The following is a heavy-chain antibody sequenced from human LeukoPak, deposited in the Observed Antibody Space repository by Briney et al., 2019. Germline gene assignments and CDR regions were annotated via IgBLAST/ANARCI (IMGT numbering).Heavy chain of an antibody. V-gene: IGHV1-46*01. D-gene: IGHD6-19*01. CDR3: ARDPEGSGCYFDY. CDR2: INPSGGST. Sequence: GASVKVSCKASGYTFTSYFMHLGRQAPGQGLEWMGIINPSGGSTSYAQKFQGRVTMTRDTSTSMVYMELTSLRSEDTAVYYCARDPEGSGCYFDYCGRGTLVTVSS. J-gene: IGHJ4*02. CDR1: GYTFTSYF.